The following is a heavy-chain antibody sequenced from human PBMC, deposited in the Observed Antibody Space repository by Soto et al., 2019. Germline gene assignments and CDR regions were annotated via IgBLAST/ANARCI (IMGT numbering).Heavy chain of an antibody. CDR1: GDSVSSNYVT. Sequence: SQTLSLTCAISGDSVSSNYVTWNWIRQSPSRGLEWLGRTYYRPKWDNDYRMSVKSRISINPDTSKNQFSLQLNSVSPEDTAVYYCARATSGRFDYWGQGTLVTVSS. CDR2: TYYRPKWDN. CDR3: ARATSGRFDY. V-gene: IGHV6-1*01. J-gene: IGHJ4*02. D-gene: IGHD2-15*01.